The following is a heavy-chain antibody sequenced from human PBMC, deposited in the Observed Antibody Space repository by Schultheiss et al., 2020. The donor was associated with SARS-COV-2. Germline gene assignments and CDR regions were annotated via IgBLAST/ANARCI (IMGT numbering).Heavy chain of an antibody. V-gene: IGHV4-34*01. CDR3: ARGIGPPGTGGFDP. CDR1: GESFSAYY. J-gene: IGHJ5*02. D-gene: IGHD6-13*01. CDR2: INHRGST. Sequence: SETLSLTCAVCGESFSAYYWGCIRQPPGKGLKWIGDINHRGSTNYNPSLKSRLTMSVDKSKSQFSLKLSSVTAADTAVFYCARGIGPPGTGGFDPWGQGTLVTVSS.